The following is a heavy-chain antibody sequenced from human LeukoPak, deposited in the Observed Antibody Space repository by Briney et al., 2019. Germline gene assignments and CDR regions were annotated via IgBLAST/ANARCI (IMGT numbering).Heavy chain of an antibody. D-gene: IGHD3-3*01. Sequence: GGSLRLSCAASGFTFSSYGMHWVRQAPGKGLEWVAFIRYDGSNKYYADSVKGRFTISRDNSKNTLYLQMNSLRAEDTAVYYCAKDIFGDFWSGYYFDYWGQGTLVTGSS. J-gene: IGHJ4*02. V-gene: IGHV3-30*02. CDR3: AKDIFGDFWSGYYFDY. CDR2: IRYDGSNK. CDR1: GFTFSSYG.